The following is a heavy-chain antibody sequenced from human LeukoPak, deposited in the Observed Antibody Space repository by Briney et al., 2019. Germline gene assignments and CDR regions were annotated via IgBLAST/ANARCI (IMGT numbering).Heavy chain of an antibody. CDR2: IYYNGNT. CDR3: ARFQYKAAFDI. J-gene: IGHJ3*02. CDR1: DGSINSYY. Sequence: SETLSLTCSVSDGSINSYYWNWIRRPPGKGLEWIGYIYYNGNTNYSPSLKSRVTMSVDTSKNLFSLKVSSVTAADTAVYYCARFQYKAAFDIWGQGTMVTVSS. V-gene: IGHV4-59*01. D-gene: IGHD1-1*01.